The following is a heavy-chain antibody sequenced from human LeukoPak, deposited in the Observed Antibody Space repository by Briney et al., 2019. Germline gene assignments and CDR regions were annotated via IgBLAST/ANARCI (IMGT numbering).Heavy chain of an antibody. D-gene: IGHD6-19*01. CDR1: GFTFSSYA. J-gene: IGHJ4*02. CDR2: ISGSGVTT. CDR3: AKEGTGEQWLVLDY. Sequence: GGSLRLSCEASGFTFSSYAMSWVRQAPGKGLEWVSAISGSGVTTHYAGSVKGRFSNSRDNSKNTLYLQMNSLRAEDTAVYYCAKEGTGEQWLVLDYWGQGTLVTVSS. V-gene: IGHV3-23*01.